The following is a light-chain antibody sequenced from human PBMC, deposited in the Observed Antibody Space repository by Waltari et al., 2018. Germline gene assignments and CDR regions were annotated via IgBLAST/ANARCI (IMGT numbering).Light chain of an antibody. CDR3: QQSHSPPFT. Sequence: DIQMTQSPASLAASLGERVTITCRPSQSVTTSLNWYHQKSWEPHKLLISAECSFQSGVPSRFSGSGAGTDFTLTITHLQPEDVATYFCQQSHSPPFTFGPGTKV. V-gene: IGKV1-39*01. CDR1: QSVTTS. CDR2: AEC. J-gene: IGKJ3*01.